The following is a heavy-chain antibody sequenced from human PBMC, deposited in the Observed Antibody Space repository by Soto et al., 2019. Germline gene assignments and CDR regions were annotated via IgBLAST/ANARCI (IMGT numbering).Heavy chain of an antibody. D-gene: IGHD6-13*01. CDR1: GFTFSSYA. V-gene: IGHV3-30-3*01. J-gene: IGHJ5*01. CDR2: ISYDGSNK. Sequence: QVQLVESGGGVVQPGRSLRLSCAASGFTFSSYAMHWVRQAPGKGLEWVAVISYDGSNKYYADSVKGRFTISRDNSKNTLYLQMNSLRAEDTAVYYCARDRIYSISWYDCWGQGTLVTVSS. CDR3: ARDRIYSISWYDC.